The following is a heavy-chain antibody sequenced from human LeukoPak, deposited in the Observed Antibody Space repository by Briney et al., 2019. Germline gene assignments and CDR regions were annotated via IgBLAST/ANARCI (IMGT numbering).Heavy chain of an antibody. Sequence: GGSLRLSCAASGFSVSSNYMSWVRQAPGKGLEWVSAISGSGGSTYYADSVKGRFTISRDNSKNTLYLQMNSLRAEDTAVYYCAKVRSAYYFDYWGQGTLVTVSS. V-gene: IGHV3-23*01. J-gene: IGHJ4*02. CDR2: ISGSGGST. CDR3: AKVRSAYYFDY. CDR1: GFSVSSNY. D-gene: IGHD3-3*01.